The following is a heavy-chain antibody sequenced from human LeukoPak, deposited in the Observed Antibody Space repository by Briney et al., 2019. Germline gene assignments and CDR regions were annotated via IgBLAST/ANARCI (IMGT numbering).Heavy chain of an antibody. Sequence: ASVKVSCKASGYTFTSYGISWVRQAPGQGLEWMGWINPNSGGTNYAQKFQGRVTMTRDTSISTAYMELSRLRSDDTAVYYCARSRVGYCSSTSCYGFDPWGQGTLVTVSS. V-gene: IGHV1-2*02. D-gene: IGHD2-2*01. CDR3: ARSRVGYCSSTSCYGFDP. CDR2: INPNSGGT. J-gene: IGHJ5*02. CDR1: GYTFTSYG.